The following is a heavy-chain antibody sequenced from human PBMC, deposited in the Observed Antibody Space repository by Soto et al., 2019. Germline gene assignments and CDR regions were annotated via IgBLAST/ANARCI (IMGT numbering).Heavy chain of an antibody. Sequence: QVPLVESGGGVVQPGRSLRLSCAASGFTFSSYGMHWVRQAPGKGLEWVAVISYDGSNKYYADSVKGRFTISRDNSKNTLYLQMNSLRAEDTAVYYCAKENWNYMDVWGKGTTVTVSS. J-gene: IGHJ6*03. CDR2: ISYDGSNK. V-gene: IGHV3-30*18. CDR1: GFTFSSYG. D-gene: IGHD3-3*01. CDR3: AKENWNYMDV.